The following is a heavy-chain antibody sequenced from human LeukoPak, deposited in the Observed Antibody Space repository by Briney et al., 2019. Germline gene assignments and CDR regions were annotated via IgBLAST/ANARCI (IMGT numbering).Heavy chain of an antibody. CDR2: IDYSNNT. D-gene: IGHD5-18*01. V-gene: IGHV4-39*01. CDR1: GGSISRSSAY. CDR3: VSPRGFSYGYFDY. J-gene: IGHJ4*02. Sequence: SETLSLTCTVSGGSISRSSAYWGWIRQPPGKGLEWIGRIDYSNNTYYPPALTRLVNISAHTSKNQFSLTLGSVSATDTAVYYCVSPRGFSYGYFDYWGQGTLVTVSS.